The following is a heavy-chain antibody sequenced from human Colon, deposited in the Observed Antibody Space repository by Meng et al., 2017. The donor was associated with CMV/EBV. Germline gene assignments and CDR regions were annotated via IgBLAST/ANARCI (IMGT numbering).Heavy chain of an antibody. J-gene: IGHJ4*02. CDR3: ARGRPNWSGVLDY. D-gene: IGHD1-1*01. V-gene: IGHV1-18*01. Sequence: QVKLVQSGAEVKEPWASVLVSCRSSGYTFPSYGINWVRQAPGQGLEWMGWISGSTGYTNRAQKFQGRVTMTTDTSTSTAYLALTSLTSNDTAVYYCARGRPNWSGVLDYWGQGTLVTVSS. CDR2: ISGSTGYT. CDR1: GYTFPSYG.